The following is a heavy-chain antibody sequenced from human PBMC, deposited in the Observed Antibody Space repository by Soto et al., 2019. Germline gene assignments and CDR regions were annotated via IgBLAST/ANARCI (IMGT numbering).Heavy chain of an antibody. CDR2: IWGDGSDK. V-gene: IGHV3-30*02. J-gene: IGHJ4*02. Sequence: PGGSLRLSCAASGFTFSLYAIHWVRQAPGKGLEWVAAIWGDGSDKKYADSVKGRFTVSRDNSKNTLYLQMNSLRAEDTAVYYCAKEYYDSSFFDYWGQGTLVTVSS. D-gene: IGHD3-22*01. CDR3: AKEYYDSSFFDY. CDR1: GFTFSLYA.